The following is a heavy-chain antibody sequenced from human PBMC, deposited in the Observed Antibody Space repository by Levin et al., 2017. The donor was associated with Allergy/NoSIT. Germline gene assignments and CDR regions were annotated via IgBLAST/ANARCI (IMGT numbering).Heavy chain of an antibody. D-gene: IGHD7-27*01. CDR3: AKGLNWGSPNTFDY. CDR2: INCNRDKI. J-gene: IGHJ4*02. Sequence: SLRLSCAASGFTFGDYAMHWVRQAPGKGLEWVSGINCNRDKIGYADSVRARFTISRDNAKNSLYLQMNSLRPEDTALYYCAKGLNWGSPNTFDYWGQGTLVTVSS. CDR1: GFTFGDYA. V-gene: IGHV3-9*01.